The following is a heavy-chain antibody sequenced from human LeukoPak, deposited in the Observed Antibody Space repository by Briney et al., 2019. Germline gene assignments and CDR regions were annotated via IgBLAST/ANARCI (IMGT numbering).Heavy chain of an antibody. CDR1: GFTFSSYS. V-gene: IGHV3-21*01. J-gene: IGHJ1*01. Sequence: PGGSLRLSCAASGFTFSSYSMNWVRQAPGKGLEWVSSISSSSSYIYYADSVKGRFTISRDNAKNSLYMQMNSLRAEHTPVYYCARAARVYDSSGPLEGVPDYFQHWGQGTLVTVSS. CDR3: ARAARVYDSSGPLEGVPDYFQH. D-gene: IGHD3-22*01. CDR2: ISSSSSYI.